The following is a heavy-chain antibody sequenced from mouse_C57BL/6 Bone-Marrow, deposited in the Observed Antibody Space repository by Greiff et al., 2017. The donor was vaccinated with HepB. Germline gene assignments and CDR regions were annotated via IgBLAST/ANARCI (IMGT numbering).Heavy chain of an antibody. J-gene: IGHJ1*03. D-gene: IGHD1-1*01. Sequence: QVQLQQSGPGLVQPSQSLSITCTVSGFSLTSYGVHWVRQSPGKGLEWLGVIWRGGSTDYNAAFMSRLSITKDNSKSQVFFKMNSLQADDTAIYYCAKNYYGSSYWYFDVWGTGTTVTVSS. CDR1: GFSLTSYG. V-gene: IGHV2-5*01. CDR2: IWRGGST. CDR3: AKNYYGSSYWYFDV.